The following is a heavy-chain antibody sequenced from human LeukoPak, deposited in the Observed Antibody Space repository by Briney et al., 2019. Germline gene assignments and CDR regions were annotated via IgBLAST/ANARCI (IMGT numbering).Heavy chain of an antibody. V-gene: IGHV4-61*01. Sequence: KPSETLSLTCSASGASVSDGNYYWSWIRQPPGKGLEWIGYMFYSESTKYNPSLKSRVTISVDKSKNQFSLHMSSVTAADTAVYYCASTSNSALALPYFDHWGQGSLVTVSS. CDR3: ASTSNSALALPYFDH. CDR2: MFYSEST. D-gene: IGHD5-18*01. CDR1: GASVSDGNYY. J-gene: IGHJ4*02.